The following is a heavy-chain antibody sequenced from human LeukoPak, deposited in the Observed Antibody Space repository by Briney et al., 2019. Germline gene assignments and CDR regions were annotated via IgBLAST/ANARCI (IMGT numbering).Heavy chain of an antibody. CDR2: IYYSGGT. Sequence: PSQTLSLTCTVSGGSISSGGYYWSWIRQHPGKGLEWIGYIYYSGGTYYNPSLKSRVTVSVDTSKNQFSLKLSSVTAADTAVYYCARHNYYDSSGPEGFDPWGQGTLVTVSS. CDR3: ARHNYYDSSGPEGFDP. J-gene: IGHJ5*02. V-gene: IGHV4-31*03. CDR1: GGSISSGGYY. D-gene: IGHD3-22*01.